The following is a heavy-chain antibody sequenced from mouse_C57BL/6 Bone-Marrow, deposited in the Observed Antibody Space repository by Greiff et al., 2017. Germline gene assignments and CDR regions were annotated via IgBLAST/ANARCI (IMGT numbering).Heavy chain of an antibody. J-gene: IGHJ4*01. CDR1: GFNIKDDY. CDR3: TTNYSNFFYYDLDY. CDR2: IDPGNGDT. Sequence: VQLQQSGAELVRPGASVKLSCTASGFNIKDDYMHWVKQRPGQGLEWIGWIDPGNGDTDYASKFQGKATITADTSSNTAYLQLSSLTSEDTAVYYWTTNYSNFFYYDLDYWGQGTSVTVSS. V-gene: IGHV14-4*01. D-gene: IGHD2-5*01.